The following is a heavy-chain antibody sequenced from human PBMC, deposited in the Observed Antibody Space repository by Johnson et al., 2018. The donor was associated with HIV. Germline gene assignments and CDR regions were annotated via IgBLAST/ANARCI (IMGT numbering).Heavy chain of an antibody. J-gene: IGHJ3*02. CDR1: GFTFSSYA. CDR2: INWNGGST. V-gene: IGHV3-NL1*01. CDR3: ARVGDSSSSLGAFDI. Sequence: VQLVESGGGVVQPGRSLRLSCAASGFTFSSYAMHWVRQAPGKGLMWVSNINWNGGSTGYADSVKGRFTISRDNSKNTLYLQMNSLRAEDTAVYYCARVGDSSSSLGAFDIWGQGTMVTVSS. D-gene: IGHD6-6*01.